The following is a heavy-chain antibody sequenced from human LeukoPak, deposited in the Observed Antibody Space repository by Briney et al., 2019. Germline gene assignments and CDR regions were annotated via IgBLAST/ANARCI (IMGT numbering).Heavy chain of an antibody. CDR1: GFTFSSYA. CDR2: ISGSGGST. J-gene: IGHJ4*02. CDR3: ARVGGRFLEQ. V-gene: IGHV3-23*01. Sequence: PGGSLRLSCAASGFTFSSYAMGWVRQAPGKGLEWVSAISGSGGSTYYADSVKGRFTTSRDNSKNTLYLQMNSLRAEDTAVYYCARVGGRFLEQWGQGTLVTVSS. D-gene: IGHD3-3*01.